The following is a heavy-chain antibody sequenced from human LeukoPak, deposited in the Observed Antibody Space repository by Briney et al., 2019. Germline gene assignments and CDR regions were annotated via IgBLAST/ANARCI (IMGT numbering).Heavy chain of an antibody. D-gene: IGHD3-22*01. V-gene: IGHV3-33*06. J-gene: IGHJ4*02. Sequence: GGSLRLSCAASGFTFSSYGMHWVRQAPGKGLEWVAVIWYDGSNKYYADSVKGRFTISRDNSKNMLYLQMNSLRAEDTAVYYCAKDTSYYDSSGYYFDYWGQGTLVTVSS. CDR3: AKDTSYYDSSGYYFDY. CDR1: GFTFSSYG. CDR2: IWYDGSNK.